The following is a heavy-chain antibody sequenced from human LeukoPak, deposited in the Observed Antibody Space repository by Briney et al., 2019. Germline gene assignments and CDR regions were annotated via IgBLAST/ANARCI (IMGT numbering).Heavy chain of an antibody. V-gene: IGHV4-59*12. Sequence: MASETLSLTCTVSGGSISSYYWSWIRQPPGKGLEWIGYIYYSGSTNYNPSLKSRVTISVDTSKKQFSLSLNSVTAADTAVYYCARVGYPTQRRVLSAVTIPTTGAFDVWGQGTLVTVSS. CDR1: GGSISSYY. CDR3: ARVGYPTQRRVLSAVTIPTTGAFDV. D-gene: IGHD4-17*01. J-gene: IGHJ3*01. CDR2: IYYSGST.